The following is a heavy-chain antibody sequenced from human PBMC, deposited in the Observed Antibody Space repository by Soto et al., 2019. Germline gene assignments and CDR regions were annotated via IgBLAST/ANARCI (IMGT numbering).Heavy chain of an antibody. CDR1: GGSFSGYY. CDR3: ARGGRFFGVVIPLGGYNCFDP. D-gene: IGHD3-3*01. Sequence: SETLSLTCAVYGGSFSGYYWSWIRQPPGKGLEWIGEINHSGSTNYNPSLKSRVTISVDTSKNQFSLKLSSVTAADTAVYYCARGGRFFGVVIPLGGYNCFDPWGQETLVTVSS. J-gene: IGHJ5*02. V-gene: IGHV4-34*01. CDR2: INHSGST.